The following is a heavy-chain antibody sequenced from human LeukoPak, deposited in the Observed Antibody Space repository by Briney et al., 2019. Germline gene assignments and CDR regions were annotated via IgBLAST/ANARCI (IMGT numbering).Heavy chain of an antibody. Sequence: ASVKVSCKASGYTFTGYYMNWVRQAPGQGLEWMGWINANSGATKYAQNFQGRVTMTRDTSISTACMELSSLRSDDTAIYYCARDSFDYYGMDVWGQGTTVTVSS. J-gene: IGHJ6*02. CDR3: ARDSFDYYGMDV. CDR2: INANSGAT. V-gene: IGHV1-2*02. CDR1: GYTFTGYY.